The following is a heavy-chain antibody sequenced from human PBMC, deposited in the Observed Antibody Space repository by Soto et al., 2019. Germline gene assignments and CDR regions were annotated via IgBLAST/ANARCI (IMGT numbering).Heavy chain of an antibody. CDR1: GFSLDDYA. CDR3: VVVPPACVEGSVPDLDY. D-gene: IGHD2-2*01. Sequence: EVQLVESGGGLVQPGRSLRLSCAASGFSLDDYAMHWVRQIPGKGLEWVSGISWNSGSIAYAGSVKGRFTISRDNAKNALYLQMNRLRAEDAALYDCVVVPPACVEGSVPDLDYRGQGRLGTVSS. J-gene: IGHJ4*02. CDR2: ISWNSGSI. V-gene: IGHV3-9*01.